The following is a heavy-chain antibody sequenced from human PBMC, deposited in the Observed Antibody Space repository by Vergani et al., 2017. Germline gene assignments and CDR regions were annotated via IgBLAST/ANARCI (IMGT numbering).Heavy chain of an antibody. CDR3: ARVDYDSLTGHHNWFDP. CDR2: IYYSGST. V-gene: IGHV4-59*01. J-gene: IGHJ5*02. D-gene: IGHD3-9*01. Sequence: QVQLQESGPGLVKPSETLSLTCTVSGGSISSYYWSWIRQPPGKGLEWIGYIYYSGSTNYNPSLKSRVTISVDTSKNQFSLKLSSVTAADTAVYYCARVDYDSLTGHHNWFDPWGQGTLVTGSS. CDR1: GGSISSYY.